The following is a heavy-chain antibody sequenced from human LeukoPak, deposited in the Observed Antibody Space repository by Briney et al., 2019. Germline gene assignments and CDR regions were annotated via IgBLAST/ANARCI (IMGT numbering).Heavy chain of an antibody. CDR3: ARDRSIASDY. Sequence: GGSLRLSCAPSGFIFNYYAMSWVRQAPGKGLVWVSRINSDGSSTTYADSVKGRFTISRDNAKNTLYLQMNSLRAEDTAVYYCARDRSIASDYWGQGTLVTVSS. V-gene: IGHV3-74*01. D-gene: IGHD6-6*01. J-gene: IGHJ4*02. CDR1: GFIFNYYA. CDR2: INSDGSST.